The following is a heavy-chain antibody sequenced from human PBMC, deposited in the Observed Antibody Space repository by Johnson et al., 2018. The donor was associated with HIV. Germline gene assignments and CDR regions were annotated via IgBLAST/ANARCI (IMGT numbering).Heavy chain of an antibody. J-gene: IGHJ3*02. D-gene: IGHD3-3*01. CDR3: AKDEGSGYSYDAFDI. CDR1: GFTYSSYA. V-gene: IGHV3-23*04. CDR2: ISGRGGST. Sequence: VQLVESGGGVVQPGRSLRLSCAASGFTYSSYAMSWVRPAPGKGLDWVPAISGRGGSTYYADSVQGRCTIPRDNSKNTLYLKMNSLRAEDTAVYYCAKDEGSGYSYDAFDIWGQGTMVTVSS.